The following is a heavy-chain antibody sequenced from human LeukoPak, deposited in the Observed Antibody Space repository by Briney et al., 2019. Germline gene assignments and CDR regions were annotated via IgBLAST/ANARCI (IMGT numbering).Heavy chain of an antibody. V-gene: IGHV1-18*01. D-gene: IGHD1-26*01. CDR3: ARPLRNRRIGPIVGATTADMGFDY. Sequence: GASVKVSCKASGYTFTSYGISWVRQAPGQGLEWMGWISAYNGNTNYAQKLQGRVTMTTDTSTSTAYMELRSLRSDDTAVYYCARPLRNRRIGPIVGATTADMGFDYWGQGTLVTVSS. J-gene: IGHJ4*02. CDR1: GYTFTSYG. CDR2: ISAYNGNT.